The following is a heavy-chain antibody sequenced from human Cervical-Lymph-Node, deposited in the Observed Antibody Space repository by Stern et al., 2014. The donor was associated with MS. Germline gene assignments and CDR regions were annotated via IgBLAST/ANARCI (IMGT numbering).Heavy chain of an antibody. CDR2: IFHSGGST. Sequence: QVQLQESGPGLVKPSETLSLTCIVSGGSSSSSSYFWGWIRQSPGEGLEWIGNIFHSGGSTYYNPSLKSRVTISGTPSNKPVSLRLTCVTAADTAVYYCARLGYCSGGSCSYWYFDLWGRGTLVTVSS. D-gene: IGHD2-15*01. J-gene: IGHJ2*01. CDR1: GGSSSSSSYF. CDR3: ARLGYCSGGSCSYWYFDL. V-gene: IGHV4-39*01.